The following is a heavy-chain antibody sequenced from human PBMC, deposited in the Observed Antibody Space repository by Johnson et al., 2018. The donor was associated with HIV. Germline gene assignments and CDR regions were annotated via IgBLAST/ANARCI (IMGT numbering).Heavy chain of an antibody. V-gene: IGHV3-48*01. D-gene: IGHD3-22*01. J-gene: IGHJ3*02. CDR2: ISSSGSTI. CDR1: GFTVSSKY. CDR3: ARADITYSYYDSSGYSYHDALDI. Sequence: VQLVESGGGLIQPGGSLRLSCAASGFTVSSKYMSWVRQAPGKGLEWISYISSSGSTIYYADSVKGRFAFSRDNSKNMLYLQMNSLRAEDTAVYYCARADITYSYYDSSGYSYHDALDIWGQGKMVTGSS.